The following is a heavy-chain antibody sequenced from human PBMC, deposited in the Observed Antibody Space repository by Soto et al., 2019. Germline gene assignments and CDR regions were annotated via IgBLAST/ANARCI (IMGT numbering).Heavy chain of an antibody. CDR3: ATGGSSGYYYWDAFDI. D-gene: IGHD3-22*01. Sequence: ASVKVSCKVSGYTLTELSMHWVRQAPGKGLEWMGGFDPEDGETICAQKFQGRVTMTEDTSTDTAYMELSSLRSEDTAVYYCATGGSSGYYYWDAFDIWGQGTMVTVSS. J-gene: IGHJ3*02. CDR2: FDPEDGET. V-gene: IGHV1-24*01. CDR1: GYTLTELS.